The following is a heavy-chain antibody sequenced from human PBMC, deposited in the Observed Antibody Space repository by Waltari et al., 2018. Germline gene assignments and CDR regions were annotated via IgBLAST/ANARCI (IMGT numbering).Heavy chain of an antibody. J-gene: IGHJ5*02. CDR2: IYYSGST. CDR1: GGSISSSY. D-gene: IGHD6-19*01. CDR3: ARALRGWGDWFDP. Sequence: QVQLQESGPGLVKPSETLSLTCTVSGGSISSSYWIWIRQPPGKGLEWIGYIYYSGSTNYNPSLKSRVTISVDTSKNQFSLKLSSVTAADTAVYYCARALRGWGDWFDPWGQGTLVTVSS. V-gene: IGHV4-59*01.